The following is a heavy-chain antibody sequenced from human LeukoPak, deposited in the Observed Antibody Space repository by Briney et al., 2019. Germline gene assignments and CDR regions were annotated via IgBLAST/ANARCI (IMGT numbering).Heavy chain of an antibody. D-gene: IGHD6-19*01. Sequence: ASVKVSCKTSGYTFTGYYMHWVRQAPGQGLEWMGWINPNSGGTKYAQKFQGRVTMTRDTSISTAYMELSSLRSDDTAIYYCARVRAYSSGWNFDYWGQGTLVTVSS. J-gene: IGHJ4*02. CDR1: GYTFTGYY. V-gene: IGHV1-2*02. CDR2: INPNSGGT. CDR3: ARVRAYSSGWNFDY.